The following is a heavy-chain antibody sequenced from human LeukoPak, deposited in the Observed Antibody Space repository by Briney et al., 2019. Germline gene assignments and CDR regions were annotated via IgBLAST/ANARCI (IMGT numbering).Heavy chain of an antibody. CDR1: GFTLSSYA. J-gene: IGHJ6*02. CDR2: ISGSGGST. CDR3: AKGLMYSMDV. Sequence: GGSLRLSCAASGFTLSSYAMSWVRQAPGKGLEWVSGISGSGGSTYYADSVKGRFTISRDNSKNTLYLQMNSLRAEDTAVYYCAKGLMYSMDVWGQGTTVTVSS. D-gene: IGHD2-8*01. V-gene: IGHV3-23*01.